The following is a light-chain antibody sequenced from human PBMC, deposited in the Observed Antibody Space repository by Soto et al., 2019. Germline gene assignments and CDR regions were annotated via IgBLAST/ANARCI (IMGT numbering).Light chain of an antibody. V-gene: IGKV1-5*01. CDR3: EPYYSYSGG. Sequence: DIQMPQSPSTLSASVGDRVTITCRASHSISSWLAWYQQKPGKAPKLLIYDASTLQRGAPSRSSVCGPGTEFTLAISGLLPDDVATYECEPYYSYSGGFGPGTKVDIK. CDR1: HSISSW. J-gene: IGKJ3*01. CDR2: DAS.